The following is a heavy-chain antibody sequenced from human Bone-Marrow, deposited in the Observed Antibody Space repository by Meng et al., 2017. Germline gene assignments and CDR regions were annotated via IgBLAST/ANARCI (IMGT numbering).Heavy chain of an antibody. D-gene: IGHD3-3*01. CDR1: GFTFSSYA. V-gene: IGHV3-30*01. Sequence: RPVESGGGVVQPGRSLRFSFEASGFTFSSYAMPWVRQAPGKGLEWVAVISYDGSNKYYADSVKGRFTISRDNSKNTLYLQMNSLRAEDTAVYYCARDLTNDFWSGYYLNWGQGTLVTVSS. CDR3: ARDLTNDFWSGYYLN. CDR2: ISYDGSNK. J-gene: IGHJ4*02.